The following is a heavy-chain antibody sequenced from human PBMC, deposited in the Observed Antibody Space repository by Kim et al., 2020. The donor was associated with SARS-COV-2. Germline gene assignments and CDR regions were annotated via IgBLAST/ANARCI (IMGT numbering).Heavy chain of an antibody. D-gene: IGHD6-19*01. CDR3: ASVAGTFSHFPFEDYYYGMDV. V-gene: IGHV1-69*13. Sequence: SVKVSCKASGGTFSSYAISWVRQAPGQGLEWMGGIIPIFGTANYAQKFQGRVTITADESTSTADMEVSSLRSEDTAVYYCASVAGTFSHFPFEDYYYGMDVWGQGTTVTVSS. CDR1: GGTFSSYA. CDR2: IIPIFGTA. J-gene: IGHJ6*02.